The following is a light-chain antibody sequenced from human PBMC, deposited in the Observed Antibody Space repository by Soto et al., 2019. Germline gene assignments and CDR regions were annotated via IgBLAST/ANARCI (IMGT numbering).Light chain of an antibody. Sequence: DMGMPQTQLSCPSTPGEPPSISSGLSRSLWVIDNGTTNLDWYLQKPGQSPQLLIYTLSYRASGVPDRFSGSGSGTDFTLKISRVEAEDVGVYYCMQRIEFPWTFDQGTKVEIK. V-gene: IGKV2-40*01. J-gene: IGKJ1*01. CDR1: RSLWVIDNGTTN. CDR2: TLS. CDR3: MQRIEFPWT.